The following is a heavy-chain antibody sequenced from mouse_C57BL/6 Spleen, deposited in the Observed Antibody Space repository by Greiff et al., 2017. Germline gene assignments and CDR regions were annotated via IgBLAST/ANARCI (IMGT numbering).Heavy chain of an antibody. CDR3: ARGGREFAY. CDR2: ISSGSSTI. V-gene: IGHV5-17*01. CDR1: GFTFSDYG. J-gene: IGHJ3*01. Sequence: EVQLVESGGGLVKPGGSLKLSCAASGFTFSDYGMHWVRQAPEKGLEWVAYISSGSSTIYYADTVKGRFTISRDNAKNTLFLQMTSLRAEGTAMDYCARGGREFAYWGQGTLVTVSA. D-gene: IGHD3-3*01.